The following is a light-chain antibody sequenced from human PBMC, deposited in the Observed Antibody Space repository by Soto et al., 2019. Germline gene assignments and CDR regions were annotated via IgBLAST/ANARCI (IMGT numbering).Light chain of an antibody. J-gene: IGKJ4*01. CDR2: DVS. Sequence: EVVLTQSPATLSLSPGERATPSCRASQSVTKYLAWYQQKPGQALRLLIYDVSKRATGIPARFSGSGSETDFTLTISSLEPGDFAVYYCHQRSNWPLTFGGGTKLEIK. CDR3: HQRSNWPLT. CDR1: QSVTKY. V-gene: IGKV3-11*01.